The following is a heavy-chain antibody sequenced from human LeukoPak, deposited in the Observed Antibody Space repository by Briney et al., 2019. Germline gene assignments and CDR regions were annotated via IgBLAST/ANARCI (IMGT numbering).Heavy chain of an antibody. Sequence: SQTLSLNCAISGDSVSSNSAAWNWTRQSPSRGLEWLGRTYYRSKWYNDYAVSVKSRITINPDTSKNQFSLQLNSVTPEDTAVYYCARHLVEMATITPDGWYYYGMDVWGQGTTVTVSS. CDR3: ARHLVEMATITPDGWYYYGMDV. CDR2: TYYRSKWYN. D-gene: IGHD5-24*01. CDR1: GDSVSSNSAA. J-gene: IGHJ6*02. V-gene: IGHV6-1*01.